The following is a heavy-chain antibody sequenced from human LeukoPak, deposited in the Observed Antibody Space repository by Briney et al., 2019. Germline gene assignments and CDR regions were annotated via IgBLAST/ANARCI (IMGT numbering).Heavy chain of an antibody. D-gene: IGHD5-18*01. J-gene: IGHJ4*02. CDR3: ARERLRGYSYGLDY. CDR2: IIPIFGTA. CDR1: GGTFSSYA. V-gene: IGHV1-69*13. Sequence: VASVKVSCKASGGTFSSYAISWVRQAPGQGLEWMGGIIPIFGTANYAQKFQGRVTITADESTSTACMELSSLRSEDTAVYYCARERLRGYSYGLDYWGQGTLVTVSS.